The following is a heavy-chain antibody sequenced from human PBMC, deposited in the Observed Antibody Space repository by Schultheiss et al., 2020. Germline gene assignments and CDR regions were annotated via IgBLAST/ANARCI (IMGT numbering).Heavy chain of an antibody. CDR2: VYYTGST. CDR1: GGSISGYY. V-gene: IGHV4-59*01. Sequence: SATLSLTCTVSGGSISGYYWGWVRQPPGKGLEWIGYVYYTGSTNYDPSLNSRVTILVDTSKNQFSLKLSSVTAADTAVYYCARLNWNYNYFDYWGQGTLVTVSS. D-gene: IGHD1-7*01. CDR3: ARLNWNYNYFDY. J-gene: IGHJ4*02.